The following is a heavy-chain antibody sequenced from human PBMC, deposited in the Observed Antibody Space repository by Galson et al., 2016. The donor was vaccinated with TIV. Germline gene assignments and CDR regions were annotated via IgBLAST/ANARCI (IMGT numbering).Heavy chain of an antibody. Sequence: SLRLSCAASGFTFSSFAMTWVRQAPGKGLEWVSRISAGGGRTDYADSVKGRFTISRDNPKNTLYLQMNSLRAEDTAVYYCARGRGYCTTTSCYMDYWGQGTLVTVSS. V-gene: IGHV3-23*01. CDR3: ARGRGYCTTTSCYMDY. CDR2: ISAGGGRT. D-gene: IGHD2-2*02. J-gene: IGHJ4*02. CDR1: GFTFSSFA.